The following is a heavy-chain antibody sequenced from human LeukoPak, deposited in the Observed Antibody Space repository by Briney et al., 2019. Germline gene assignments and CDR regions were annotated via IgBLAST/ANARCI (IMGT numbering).Heavy chain of an antibody. J-gene: IGHJ4*02. V-gene: IGHV4-39*01. D-gene: IGHD5-18*01. CDR1: GGSISSSSYY. CDR3: ASGYSYGHHFDY. Sequence: PSETLSLTCTVSGGSISSSSYYWGWIRQPPGKGLEWIGSIYYSGGTYYNPSLKSRVTISVDTSKNQFSLELSSVAAADTAVYYCASGYSYGHHFDYWGQGTLVTVSS. CDR2: IYYSGGT.